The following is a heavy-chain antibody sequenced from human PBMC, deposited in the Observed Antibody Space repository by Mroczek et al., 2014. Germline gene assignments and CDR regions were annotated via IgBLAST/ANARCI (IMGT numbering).Heavy chain of an antibody. CDR3: AKDQGYYYDSSGLVDY. CDR2: ISYDGSNK. J-gene: IGHJ4*02. CDR1: GFTFSSYG. V-gene: IGHV3-30*18. Sequence: QVQLVQSGGGVVQPGRSLRLSCAASGFTFSSYGMHWVRQAPGKGLEWVAVISYDGSNKYYADSVKGRFTISRDNSKNTLYLQMNSLRAEDTAVYYCAKDQGYYYDSSGLVDYWGQGTLVTVSS. D-gene: IGHD3-22*01.